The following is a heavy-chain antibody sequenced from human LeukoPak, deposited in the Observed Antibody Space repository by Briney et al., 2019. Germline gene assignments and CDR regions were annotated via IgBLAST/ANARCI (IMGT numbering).Heavy chain of an antibody. J-gene: IGHJ5*02. CDR3: ARAPGGYAPGRTYGENWLDP. CDR2: IYYTAST. D-gene: IGHD5-12*01. V-gene: IGHV4-39*07. CDR1: GGSISSSGYC. Sequence: SDTLSLTCTVSGGSISSSGYCWGWIRRPAGKGLGGTVSIYYTASTPYNPSLKSRVTISVGTSKTQFSMKMNSVTPADTAVYYCARAPGGYAPGRTYGENWLDPWGPGTLVTVSS.